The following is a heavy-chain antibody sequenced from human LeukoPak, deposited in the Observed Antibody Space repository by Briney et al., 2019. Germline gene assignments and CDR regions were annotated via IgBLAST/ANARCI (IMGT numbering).Heavy chain of an antibody. V-gene: IGHV3-48*01. CDR1: GFAFSSYS. Sequence: GGSLRLSCAASGFAFSSYSMNWVRQAPGKGLEWVSYISSSSSTIYYADSVKGRFTISRDNAKNSLYLQMNSLRAEDTAVYYCARAIAGITMVRGVNWFDPWGQGTLVTVSS. J-gene: IGHJ5*02. CDR3: ARAIAGITMVRGVNWFDP. CDR2: ISSSSSTI. D-gene: IGHD3-10*01.